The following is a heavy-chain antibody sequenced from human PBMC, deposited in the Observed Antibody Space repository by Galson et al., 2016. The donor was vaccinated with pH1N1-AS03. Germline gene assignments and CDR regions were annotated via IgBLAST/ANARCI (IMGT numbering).Heavy chain of an antibody. Sequence: TLSLTCTVSGGSISSGNYFWNWIRQHPGKGLEWIGLIYDSGNTFYNPSLKSRVSISVDTSKNQFSLKLNSVTAADTAVYYCASVSLAYCSSTSCFRFDPWGQGTLLTVSS. CDR3: ASVSLAYCSSTSCFRFDP. CDR2: IYDSGNT. V-gene: IGHV4-31*03. D-gene: IGHD2-2*01. J-gene: IGHJ5*02. CDR1: GGSISSGNYF.